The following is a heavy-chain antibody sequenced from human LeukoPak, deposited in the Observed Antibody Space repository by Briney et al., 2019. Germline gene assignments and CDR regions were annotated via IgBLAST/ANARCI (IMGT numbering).Heavy chain of an antibody. D-gene: IGHD6-19*01. CDR2: IIPIFGTA. V-gene: IGHV1-69*13. J-gene: IGHJ4*02. CDR3: ARDLVGSGSYFDY. Sequence: SVKVSCKASGYTFTGYYMHWVRQAPGQGLEWMGGIIPIFGTANYAQKFQGRVTITADESTSTAYMELSSLRSEDTAVYYCARDLVGSGSYFDYWGQGTLVAVSS. CDR1: GYTFTGYY.